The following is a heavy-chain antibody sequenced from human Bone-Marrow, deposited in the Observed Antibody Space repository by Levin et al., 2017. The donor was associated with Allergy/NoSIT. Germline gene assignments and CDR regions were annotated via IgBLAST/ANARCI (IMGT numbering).Heavy chain of an antibody. Sequence: AGGSLRLSCEASGFSFSNFEMNWVRQAPGRGLEWISYINLRGSTMYYADSVRGRFTISRDNGKNSLFLRMDSLTAEDTAVYYCARQVPNYYSGSGYYFDSWGQGTLVTVSS. CDR2: INLRGSTM. CDR1: GFSFSNFE. V-gene: IGHV3-48*03. CDR3: ARQVPNYYSGSGYYFDS. J-gene: IGHJ4*02. D-gene: IGHD3-22*01.